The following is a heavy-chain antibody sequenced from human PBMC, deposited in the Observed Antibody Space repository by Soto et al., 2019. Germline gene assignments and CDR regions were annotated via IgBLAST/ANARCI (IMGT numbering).Heavy chain of an antibody. J-gene: IGHJ6*02. CDR1: GGTFSSYA. CDR2: IIPIFGTA. V-gene: IGHV1-69*12. D-gene: IGHD6-6*01. Sequence: QVQLVQSGAEVKKPGSSVKVSCKASGGTFSSYAISWVRQAPGQGLEWMGGIIPIFGTANYAQKFQGRVTITADESTSTAYMELSSLRSEDTAVYYCARDQQEYSSSGVYYYYGMDVWGQGTTVTVSS. CDR3: ARDQQEYSSSGVYYYYGMDV.